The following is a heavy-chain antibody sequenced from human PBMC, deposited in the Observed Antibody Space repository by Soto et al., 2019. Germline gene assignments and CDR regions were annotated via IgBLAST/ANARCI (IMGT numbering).Heavy chain of an antibody. J-gene: IGHJ4*02. Sequence: SVKVSRKPSGGTFSSYTISWVRQAPGQGLEWMGRIIPILGIANYAQKFQGRVTITADKSTSTAYMELSSLRSEDTAVYYCASKTRGPGDYWGQGTLVTVSS. CDR3: ASKTRGPGDY. D-gene: IGHD3-10*01. CDR2: IIPILGIA. V-gene: IGHV1-69*02. CDR1: GGTFSSYT.